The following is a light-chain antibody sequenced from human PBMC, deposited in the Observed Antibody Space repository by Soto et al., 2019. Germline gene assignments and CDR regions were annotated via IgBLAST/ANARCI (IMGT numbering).Light chain of an antibody. CDR2: GAS. CDR1: QSVSSN. CDR3: QQYNNWPLALT. Sequence: EIVMTQSPATLSVSPGERATLSCRASQSVSSNLAWYQQKPGQDPRLLIYGASIRATGIPARFSGSGSGTEFNLTISSLQSEDFAVYYCQQYNNWPLALTFGGGTKVEIK. J-gene: IGKJ4*01. V-gene: IGKV3D-15*01.